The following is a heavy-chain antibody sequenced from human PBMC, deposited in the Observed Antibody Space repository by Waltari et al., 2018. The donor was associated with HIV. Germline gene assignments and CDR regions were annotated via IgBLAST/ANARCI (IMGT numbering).Heavy chain of an antibody. CDR2: INPNNGGT. CDR1: GYTFTGYY. Sequence: QVQLVQSGAEVKKPGASVKVSCKGSGYTFTGYYIHWVRQAPGQGLEWMGWINPNNGGTNYAQKFQDRVTMTRDTSISTAYMELSRLRSDDTALYYCARNLDGDYVLAYWGQGILVTVSS. J-gene: IGHJ4*02. V-gene: IGHV1-2*02. CDR3: ARNLDGDYVLAY. D-gene: IGHD4-17*01.